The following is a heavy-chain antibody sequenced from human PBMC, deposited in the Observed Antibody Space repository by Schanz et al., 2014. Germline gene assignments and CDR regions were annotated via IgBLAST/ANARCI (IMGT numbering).Heavy chain of an antibody. Sequence: EVQLVESGGGLVQPGGSLRLSCAASGFTFSDSWMHWVRQAPGKGLVWVSRTSNDGSFTTFADSVKGRFTISRDNAKNTLYLQMNSLRAEDTAVYYCARDGAGRAPDAFDIRGQGTMVTVSS. J-gene: IGHJ3*02. CDR3: ARDGAGRAPDAFDI. CDR1: GFTFSDSW. D-gene: IGHD1-26*01. CDR2: TSNDGSFT. V-gene: IGHV3-74*01.